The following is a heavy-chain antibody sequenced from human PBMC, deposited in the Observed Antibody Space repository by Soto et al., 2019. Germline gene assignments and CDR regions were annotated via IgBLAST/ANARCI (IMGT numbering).Heavy chain of an antibody. CDR3: ARDLQSATMNRGVPLAYNSFDP. CDR1: GGSLSSYY. D-gene: IGHD3-10*01. CDR2: IHGSGST. V-gene: IGHV4-4*07. J-gene: IGHJ5*02. Sequence: SETLPLTCTVSGGSLSSYYWSWIRQPAGKGLEWIGRIHGSGSTSYNPSLKTRLTMSVDTSNNQISLSLRSVTAADTAVYYCARDLQSATMNRGVPLAYNSFDPWGHGTLVTVSS.